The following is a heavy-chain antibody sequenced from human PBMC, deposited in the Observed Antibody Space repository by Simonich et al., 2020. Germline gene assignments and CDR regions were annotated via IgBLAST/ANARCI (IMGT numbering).Heavy chain of an antibody. D-gene: IGHD5-12*01. Sequence: QVQLVQTGAKVKKPGASVKVSCKASGYTFTGYYMHWVRQAPGQGLEWRGWINPNSGGTNYAKKLQGRDTMTRETSISTAYMELSRLRSDDTAVYYCASSKLATIDYWGQGTLVTVSS. CDR3: ASSKLATIDY. CDR2: INPNSGGT. CDR1: GYTFTGYY. V-gene: IGHV1-2*02. J-gene: IGHJ4*02.